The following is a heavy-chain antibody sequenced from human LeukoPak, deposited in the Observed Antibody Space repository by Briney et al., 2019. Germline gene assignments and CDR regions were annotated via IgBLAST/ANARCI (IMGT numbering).Heavy chain of an antibody. D-gene: IGHD6-13*01. CDR3: ARTQRWSSSWFYFDY. CDR1: GGSISSYY. J-gene: IGHJ4*02. V-gene: IGHV4-59*12. Sequence: SETLSLTCTVSGGSISSYYWSWIRQPPGKGLEWIGYIYYSGSTNYNPSLKSRVTISVDTSKNQFSLKLSSVTAADTAVYYCARTQRWSSSWFYFDYWGQGTLVTVSS. CDR2: IYYSGST.